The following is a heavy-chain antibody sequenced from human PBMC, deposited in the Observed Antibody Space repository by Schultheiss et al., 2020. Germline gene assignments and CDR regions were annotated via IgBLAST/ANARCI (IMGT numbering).Heavy chain of an antibody. Sequence: SETLSLTCTVSGGSISSGGYYWSWIRQHPGKGLVWIGEINHSGSTNYNPSLKSRVTISVDTSKNQFSLKLSSVTAANTAVYYCATGEGQLVPKRSNWFDPWGQGTLVTVSS. CDR1: GGSISSGGYY. V-gene: IGHV4-39*07. J-gene: IGHJ5*02. CDR3: ATGEGQLVPKRSNWFDP. CDR2: INHSGST. D-gene: IGHD3-10*01.